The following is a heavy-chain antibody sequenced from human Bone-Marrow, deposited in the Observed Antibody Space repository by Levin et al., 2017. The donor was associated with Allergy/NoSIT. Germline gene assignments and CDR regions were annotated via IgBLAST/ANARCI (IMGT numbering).Heavy chain of an antibody. D-gene: IGHD6-13*01. CDR1: GFTFSSYW. Sequence: RGESLKISCAASGFTFSSYWMHWVRQAPGKGLVWVSRINSDGSSTNYADSVKGRFTISRDNAKNTLFLHMNSLRAEDTAVYYCARSSGTIAAAATFDYWGQGTLVTVSS. CDR2: INSDGSST. V-gene: IGHV3-74*01. J-gene: IGHJ4*02. CDR3: ARSSGTIAAAATFDY.